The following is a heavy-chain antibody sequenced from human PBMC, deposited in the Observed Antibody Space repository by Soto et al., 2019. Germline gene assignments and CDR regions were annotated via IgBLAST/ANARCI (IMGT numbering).Heavy chain of an antibody. CDR2: INHSGST. CDR1: GGSFSGYY. D-gene: IGHD2-2*02. V-gene: IGHV4-34*01. J-gene: IGHJ6*03. Sequence: SETLSLTCAVYGGSFSGYYWSWIRQPPGKGLEWIGEINHSGSTNYNPSLKSRVTISVDTSKNQFSLKLSSVTAADTAVYYCARGPKQPYTKTYYYYYYMDVWGKGTTVTVSS. CDR3: ARGPKQPYTKTYYYYYYMDV.